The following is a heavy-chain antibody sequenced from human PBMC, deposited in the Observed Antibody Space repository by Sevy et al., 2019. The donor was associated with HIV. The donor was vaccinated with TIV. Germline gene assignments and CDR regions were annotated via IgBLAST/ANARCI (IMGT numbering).Heavy chain of an antibody. D-gene: IGHD3-10*01. J-gene: IGHJ4*02. Sequence: GGSLRLSCAASGLTFSTYSMNWVRQAPGKGLEWVSYISSSSSTIYYADSVKGRFTISRDNAKNSLYLQMNSLRVEDTAVYYCASPLPFYYGSGSEEFDYWGRGTLVTVSS. V-gene: IGHV3-48*01. CDR2: ISSSSSTI. CDR3: ASPLPFYYGSGSEEFDY. CDR1: GLTFSTYS.